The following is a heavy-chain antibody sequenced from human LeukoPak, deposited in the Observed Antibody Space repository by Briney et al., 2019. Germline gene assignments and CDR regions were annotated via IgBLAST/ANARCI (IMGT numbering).Heavy chain of an antibody. D-gene: IGHD6-6*01. J-gene: IGHJ6*02. Sequence: PGRSLSLSCAASGFTVSNTYMSWISQAPSKGLEWVSVIYSTSSTNYADSVKGLFNITRDNSKTTLYLQMNSLRAEDTAVYYRGRHISSLYNYYGMDICGQGTTVTVSS. CDR3: GRHISSLYNYYGMDI. CDR2: IYSTSST. V-gene: IGHV3-53*01. CDR1: GFTVSNTY.